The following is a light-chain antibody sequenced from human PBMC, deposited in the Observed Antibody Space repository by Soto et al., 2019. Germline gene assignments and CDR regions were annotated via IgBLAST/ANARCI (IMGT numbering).Light chain of an antibody. J-gene: IGLJ3*02. Sequence: QSVLTQPPSVSGAPGQRVTIFCAGSSSNVGADYHVHWYQQLPGTAPRLLIYGNTNRPSGVPGRFSGSKSGTSASLAISGLRSEDEADYYCAAWDDSLSGPEFGGGTKLTVL. CDR1: SSNVGADYH. V-gene: IGLV1-40*01. CDR2: GNT. CDR3: AAWDDSLSGPE.